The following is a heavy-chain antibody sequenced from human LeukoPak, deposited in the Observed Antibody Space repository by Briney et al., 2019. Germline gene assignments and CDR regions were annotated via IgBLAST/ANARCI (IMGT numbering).Heavy chain of an antibody. Sequence: PSETLSLTCSVSGASLSSYYWSWIRRPPGKELEWIGYIYTSGTTDYNPSLKSRVTISVDTSKNQFSLKLSSVTAADTAVYYCARGVAVAGYYFDYWGQGTLVTVSS. V-gene: IGHV4-4*09. D-gene: IGHD6-19*01. CDR2: IYTSGTT. CDR3: ARGVAVAGYYFDY. CDR1: GASLSSYY. J-gene: IGHJ4*02.